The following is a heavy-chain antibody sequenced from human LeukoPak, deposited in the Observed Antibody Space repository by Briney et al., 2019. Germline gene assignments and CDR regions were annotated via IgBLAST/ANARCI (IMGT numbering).Heavy chain of an antibody. CDR3: ARLNVVVVPAAIPIPFDP. V-gene: IGHV4-39*07. Sequence: PSETLSLTCTVSGGSIGSSNYYWAWIRQPPGKGLEWIGSIYHSGSTYYNPSLKSRVTISVDTSKNQFSLKLSSVTAADTAVYYCARLNVVVVPAAIPIPFDPWGQGTLVTVSS. CDR2: IYHSGST. CDR1: GGSIGSSNYY. J-gene: IGHJ5*02. D-gene: IGHD2-2*02.